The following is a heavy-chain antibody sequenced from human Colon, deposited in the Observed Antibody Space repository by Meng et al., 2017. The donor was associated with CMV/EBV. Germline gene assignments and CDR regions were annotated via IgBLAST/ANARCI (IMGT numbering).Heavy chain of an antibody. CDR2: IYPDDSET. V-gene: IGHV5-51*01. Sequence: GESLKISCQGSGYTYSNYWIGWVRQMPGKGLEWMAIIYPDDSETRYSPSFRGQVTISVDKSTTTAYLQWSSLKTSDTAIYYYASPTSDFYYYGMDVWGQGTTVTVSS. CDR3: ASPTSDFYYYGMDV. J-gene: IGHJ6*02. CDR1: GYTYSNYW.